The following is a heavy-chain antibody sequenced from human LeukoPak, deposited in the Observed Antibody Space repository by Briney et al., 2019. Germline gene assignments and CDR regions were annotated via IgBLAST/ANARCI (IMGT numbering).Heavy chain of an antibody. Sequence: PSQTLSLTCTVSGGSISSGGYYWSWIRQHPGKGLEWIGYIYYSRSTYYNPSLKSRVTISVDTSKNQFSLKLSSVTAADTAVYYCAGRDDSSGYYYPYWGQGTLVTVSS. CDR1: GGSISSGGYY. D-gene: IGHD3-22*01. CDR2: IYYSRST. CDR3: AGRDDSSGYYYPY. V-gene: IGHV4-31*03. J-gene: IGHJ4*02.